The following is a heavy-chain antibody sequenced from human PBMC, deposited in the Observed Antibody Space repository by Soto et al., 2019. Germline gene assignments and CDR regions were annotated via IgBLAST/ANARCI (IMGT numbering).Heavy chain of an antibody. CDR3: ARDGDRGFDMDV. CDR2: IPNTGETI. Sequence: EVQMVESGGGLVQPGGSLRLSCAGSGFTLSTYNMDWVRQAPGKELERISYIPNTGETIYYADSVRGRFTIARDNAKNALFLPMNRLRDEDTAVYYCARDGDRGFDMDVWGQGTTVTVSS. CDR1: GFTLSTYN. J-gene: IGHJ6*02. V-gene: IGHV3-48*02.